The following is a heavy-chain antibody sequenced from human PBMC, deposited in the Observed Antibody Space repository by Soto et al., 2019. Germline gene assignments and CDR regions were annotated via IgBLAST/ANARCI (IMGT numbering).Heavy chain of an antibody. CDR1: GYTFTSYG. D-gene: IGHD5-18*01. Sequence: GASVKVSCKASGYTFTSYGISWVRQAPGQGLEWMGWISAYNGNTNYAQKLQGRVTMTTDTSTSTAYMELRSLRSDDTAVYYCARGETAMVTGDYYYYGMDVWGQGTTVTV. CDR3: ARGETAMVTGDYYYYGMDV. J-gene: IGHJ6*02. CDR2: ISAYNGNT. V-gene: IGHV1-18*04.